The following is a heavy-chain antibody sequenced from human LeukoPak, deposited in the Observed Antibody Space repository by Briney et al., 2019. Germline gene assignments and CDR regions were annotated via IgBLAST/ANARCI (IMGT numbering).Heavy chain of an antibody. CDR3: AKDGKQWLFHFDY. CDR2: IKQDGSEK. D-gene: IGHD6-19*01. Sequence: GGSLRLSCAASGFTFSSYWMSWVRQAPGKGLEWAANIKQDGSEKYYVDSVKGRFTISRDNSKNTLYLQMNSLRAEDTAVYYCAKDGKQWLFHFDYWGQGTLVTVSS. J-gene: IGHJ4*02. CDR1: GFTFSSYW. V-gene: IGHV3-7*01.